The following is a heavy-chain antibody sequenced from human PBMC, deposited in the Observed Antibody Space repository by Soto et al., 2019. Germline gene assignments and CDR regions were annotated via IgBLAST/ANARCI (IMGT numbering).Heavy chain of an antibody. D-gene: IGHD3-3*01. CDR1: GGSVNGYY. J-gene: IGHJ5*02. V-gene: IGHV4-34*01. CDR3: ATRITVFGLLIPPFDP. Sequence: SETLSLTCAVYGGSVNGYYCNWIRQPPGKGLEWIGEINHTGGTHYNPSLKSRVTMSVDTSKNQFSLRLSSVTAADTAIYYCATRITVFGLLIPPFDPWGQGTQVTVSS. CDR2: INHTGGT.